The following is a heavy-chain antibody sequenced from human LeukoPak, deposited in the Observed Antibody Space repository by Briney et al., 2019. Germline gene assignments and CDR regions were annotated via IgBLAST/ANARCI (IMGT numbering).Heavy chain of an antibody. CDR1: GGTFSSYA. J-gene: IGHJ4*02. CDR3: ARVGYSSGWYSAPLDY. Sequence: ASVKVSCKASGGTFSSYAISWVRQAPGQGLEWMGGIIPIFGTADYAQKFQGRVTITADESTSTAYMELSSLRSEDTAVYYCARVGYSSGWYSAPLDYWGQGTLVTVSS. CDR2: IIPIFGTA. D-gene: IGHD6-19*01. V-gene: IGHV1-69*13.